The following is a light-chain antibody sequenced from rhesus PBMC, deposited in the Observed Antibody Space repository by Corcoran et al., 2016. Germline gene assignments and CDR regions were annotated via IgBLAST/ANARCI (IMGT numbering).Light chain of an antibody. V-gene: IGKV1-28*03. CDR1: QRISSY. J-gene: IGKJ1*01. CDR3: LQHNTYPWT. Sequence: DIQMTQSPSSLSVSVGDTVSITCRASQRISSYLSWFQQKPGKAPNLLIYDASTLESGVPSRFSGSGSGTDVTLTISSLQPEDFATYYCLQHNTYPWTFGQGTKVEIK. CDR2: DAS.